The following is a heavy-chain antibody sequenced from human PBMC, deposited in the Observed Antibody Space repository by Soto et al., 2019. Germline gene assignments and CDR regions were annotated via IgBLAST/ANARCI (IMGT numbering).Heavy chain of an antibody. CDR2: IIPIVETP. CDR3: ARLSRPNYYDTSGFFKDNGFDP. V-gene: IGHV1-69*01. CDR1: GGTFNSYD. D-gene: IGHD3-22*01. J-gene: IGHJ5*02. Sequence: QVQLVQSGAEVKKPGSSMKVSCKASGGTFNSYDINWVRQAPGQGLEWMGGIIPIVETPKYAQKFQVRVTITADESTNTVYMELSSLRSEDTAMYYCARLSRPNYYDTSGFFKDNGFDPWGQGTLVTVSS.